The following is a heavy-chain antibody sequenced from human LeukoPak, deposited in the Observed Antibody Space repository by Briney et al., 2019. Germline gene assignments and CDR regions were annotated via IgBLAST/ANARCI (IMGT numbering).Heavy chain of an antibody. CDR1: GYTLTELS. V-gene: IGHV1-58*02. CDR2: IIVDSGKT. D-gene: IGHD3-10*01. J-gene: IGHJ4*02. CDR3: ATDSTPLVRGLIIAFAY. Sequence: SVKVSCKVSGYTLTELSMHWVRQAPGKGLEWLGWIIVDSGKTQSLKKLQERITLTRDMSTNTAYMELSGLTPEDTAVYYCATDSTPLVRGLIIAFAYWGQGTQVTVSS.